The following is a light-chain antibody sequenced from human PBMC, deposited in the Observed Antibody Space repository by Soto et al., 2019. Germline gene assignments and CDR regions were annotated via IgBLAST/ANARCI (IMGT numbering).Light chain of an antibody. CDR3: QQYGNSPPTT. J-gene: IGKJ1*01. V-gene: IGKV3-20*01. CDR1: QSISSNY. CDR2: GAS. Sequence: EIVLTQSPGTLSLSPGEGATLSCRASQSISSNYLAWYQQKPGQTPRLLIYGASSRATGIPDRFSGSGSGADFTLTISRLEPEDFAVYYCQQYGNSPPTTFGQGTKVDIK.